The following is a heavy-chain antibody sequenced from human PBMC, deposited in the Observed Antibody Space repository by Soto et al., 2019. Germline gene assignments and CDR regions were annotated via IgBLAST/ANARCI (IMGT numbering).Heavy chain of an antibody. Sequence: EVQLLESGGGLVQPGGSLRLSCAASGFTFSSYAMSWVRQAPGKGLEWVSAISGSGGSTYYADSVKGRFTISRDNTKNTLYLQINSLRAEDTAVYYCAKVGHAHVWGSYRYRWFDPGGQGTLVTVSS. CDR3: AKVGHAHVWGSYRYRWFDP. V-gene: IGHV3-23*01. D-gene: IGHD3-16*02. CDR2: ISGSGGST. J-gene: IGHJ5*02. CDR1: GFTFSSYA.